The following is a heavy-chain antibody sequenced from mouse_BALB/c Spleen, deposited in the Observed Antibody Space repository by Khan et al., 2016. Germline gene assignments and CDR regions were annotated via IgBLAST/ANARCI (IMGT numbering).Heavy chain of an antibody. J-gene: IGHJ1*01. D-gene: IGHD1-1*01. CDR1: GFTFSDYG. V-gene: IGHV5-15*02. CDR2: ISNLAYSI. CDR3: ARDHYGSSYWYVVA. Sequence: EGVLVESGGGLVQPGGSRKLSCAASGFTFSDYGMAWVRQAPGKGPEWVAFISNLAYSIYYADTVTGRFTISRENATNTLYLEMSSLRSEVQAMSYCARDHYGSSYWYVVAWGAGTTVTVSS.